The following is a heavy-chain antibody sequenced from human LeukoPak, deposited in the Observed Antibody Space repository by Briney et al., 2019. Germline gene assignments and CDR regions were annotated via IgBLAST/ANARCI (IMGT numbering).Heavy chain of an antibody. CDR3: ARGESGYEELVDY. CDR2: IYYSGST. CDR1: GGSISSYY. J-gene: IGHJ4*02. Sequence: SETLSLTCTVSGGSISSYYWSWIRQPPGKGLEWIGYIYYSGSTNHNPSLKSRVTISADRSKNQFSLKLSSVTAADTAVYYCARGESGYEELVDYWGQGTLVTVSS. V-gene: IGHV4-59*12. D-gene: IGHD5-12*01.